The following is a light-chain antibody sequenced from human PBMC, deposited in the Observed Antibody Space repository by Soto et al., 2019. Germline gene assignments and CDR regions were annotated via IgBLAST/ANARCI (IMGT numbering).Light chain of an antibody. V-gene: IGKV3-15*01. CDR2: GAS. CDR3: QQYNNWPTVT. CDR1: QSVSSN. J-gene: IGKJ5*01. Sequence: EIVLTQSPATLSLSPGERATLSCRASQSVSSNLAWYQQKPCQAPRLLIYGASTRATGIPARFSGSGSGTEFTLTISSLQSEDFAAYYCQQYNNWPTVTFGQGTRLEIK.